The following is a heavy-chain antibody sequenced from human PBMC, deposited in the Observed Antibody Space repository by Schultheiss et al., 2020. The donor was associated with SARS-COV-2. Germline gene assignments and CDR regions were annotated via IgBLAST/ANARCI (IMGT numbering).Heavy chain of an antibody. J-gene: IGHJ5*02. V-gene: IGHV1-69*13. CDR1: GGTFSSYA. CDR2: IIPIFGTA. Sequence: SVKVSCKASGGTFSSYAISWVRQAPGQGLEWMGGIIPIFGTANYAQKFQGRVTITADESTSTDYMELSSLRSEDTAVYYCARGEYCSGGSCYDNWFDPWGQGTLVTVSS. CDR3: ARGEYCSGGSCYDNWFDP. D-gene: IGHD2-15*01.